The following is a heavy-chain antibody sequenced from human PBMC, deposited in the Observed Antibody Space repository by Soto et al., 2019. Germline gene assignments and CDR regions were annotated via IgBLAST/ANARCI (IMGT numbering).Heavy chain of an antibody. Sequence: EVQLLESGGGLVQPGGSLRLSCAAPGFTFSSYAMSWVRQAPGKGLEWVSAISGSGGSTYYADSVKGRFTISRDNSKNTLYLQMNSLRAEDTAVYYCAKGPNWNDDPQDYWGQGTLVTVSS. D-gene: IGHD1-20*01. V-gene: IGHV3-23*01. CDR1: GFTFSSYA. CDR3: AKGPNWNDDPQDY. CDR2: ISGSGGST. J-gene: IGHJ4*02.